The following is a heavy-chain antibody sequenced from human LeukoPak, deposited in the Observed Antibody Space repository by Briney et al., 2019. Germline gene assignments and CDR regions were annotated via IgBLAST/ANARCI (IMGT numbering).Heavy chain of an antibody. J-gene: IGHJ4*02. CDR2: ISSTSTYI. CDR3: ASHGSGTVPR. V-gene: IGHV3-21*01. CDR1: GFTFSSYA. Sequence: GGSLRLSCAASGFTFSSYAMNWVRQAPGKGLEWVSSISSTSTYIFYADSVKGRFAISRDNARNSLYLQMNSLRADDTAVYYCASHGSGTVPRWGQGTLVTVSS. D-gene: IGHD3-10*01.